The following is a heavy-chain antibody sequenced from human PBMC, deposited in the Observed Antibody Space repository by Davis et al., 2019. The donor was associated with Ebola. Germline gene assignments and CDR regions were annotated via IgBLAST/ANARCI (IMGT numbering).Heavy chain of an antibody. Sequence: GSLRLSCAVYGGSFSGYYWSWIRQPPGKGLEWIGEINHSGSTNYNPSLKSRVTISVDTSKNQFSLKLSSVTAADTAVYYCARGDRSITIFGVVIIWFDPWGQGTLVTVSS. V-gene: IGHV4-34*01. J-gene: IGHJ5*02. CDR2: INHSGST. CDR3: ARGDRSITIFGVVIIWFDP. D-gene: IGHD3-3*01. CDR1: GGSFSGYY.